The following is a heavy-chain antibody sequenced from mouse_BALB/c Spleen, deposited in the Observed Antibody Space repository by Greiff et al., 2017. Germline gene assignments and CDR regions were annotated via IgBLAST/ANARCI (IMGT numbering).Heavy chain of an antibody. CDR3: ARDYGLDV. CDR1: GYTFTSYY. CDR2: IYPGNVNT. D-gene: IGHD1-1*01. Sequence: QVQLKESGPELVKPGASVRISCKASGYTFTSYYIHWVKQRPGQGLEWIGWIYPGNVNTKYNEKFKGKATLTADKSSSTAYMQLSSLTSEDSAVYFCARDYGLDVWGAGTTVTVSS. V-gene: IGHV1S56*01. J-gene: IGHJ1*01.